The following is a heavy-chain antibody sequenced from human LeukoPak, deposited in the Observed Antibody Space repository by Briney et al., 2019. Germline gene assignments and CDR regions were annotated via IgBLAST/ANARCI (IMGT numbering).Heavy chain of an antibody. J-gene: IGHJ4*02. CDR3: ARGGMTTQPFDY. V-gene: IGHV4-34*01. Sequence: SETLSLTCAVYGGSFSGYYWSWIRQPPGKGLEWIGEINHSGSTNYNPSLKSRVTISVDTSKNQFSLKLSSVTAADTAVYYCARGGMTTQPFDYWGQGTLVTVSS. CDR1: GGSFSGYY. D-gene: IGHD4-17*01. CDR2: INHSGST.